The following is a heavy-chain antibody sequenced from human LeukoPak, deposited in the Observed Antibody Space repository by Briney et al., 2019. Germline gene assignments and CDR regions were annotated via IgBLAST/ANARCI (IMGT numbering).Heavy chain of an antibody. CDR3: ASTFYGSGIYYFGY. CDR1: GFTVSSNY. V-gene: IGHV3-53*01. J-gene: IGHJ4*02. Sequence: HTGGSLRLSCEASGFTVSSNYMSWVRQAPGKGLEWVSVIYSGGSTYYGDSVTGRLTISRDNSRNTLYLQMNSLRAEDTAVYYCASTFYGSGIYYFGYWGQGTLVTVSS. D-gene: IGHD3-10*01. CDR2: IYSGGST.